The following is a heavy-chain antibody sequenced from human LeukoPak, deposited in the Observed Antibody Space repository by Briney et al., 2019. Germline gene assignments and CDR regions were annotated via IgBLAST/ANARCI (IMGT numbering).Heavy chain of an antibody. J-gene: IGHJ4*02. CDR2: ISSKSGTI. CDR1: GFTFSSYS. V-gene: IGHV3-23*01. D-gene: IGHD1-26*01. CDR3: VRGRGAARGYYYDY. Sequence: GGSLRLSCAASGFTFSSYSMTWVRQAPGKGLEWVSAISSKSGTIYYAASVKGRFTISRDNSKNTLSLQVNSLRAEDTALYFCVRGRGAARGYYYDYWGQGTLVTVSS.